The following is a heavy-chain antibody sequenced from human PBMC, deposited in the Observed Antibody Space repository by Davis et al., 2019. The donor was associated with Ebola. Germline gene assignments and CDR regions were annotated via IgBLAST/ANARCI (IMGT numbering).Heavy chain of an antibody. V-gene: IGHV5-51*01. CDR1: GYSFTSYW. CDR2: IYPGDSDI. CDR3: ARHGRYGYGYSDHYYYGMDV. D-gene: IGHD5-18*01. Sequence: GESLKISCKGSGYSFTSYWIGWVRQMPGKGLEWMGIIYPGDSDIRYSPSFQGQVTISADKSISTAYLQWSSLKASDTAMYYCARHGRYGYGYSDHYYYGMDVWGQGTTVTVSS. J-gene: IGHJ6*02.